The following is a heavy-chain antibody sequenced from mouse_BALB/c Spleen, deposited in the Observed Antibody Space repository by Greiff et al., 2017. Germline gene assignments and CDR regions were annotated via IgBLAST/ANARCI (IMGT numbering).Heavy chain of an antibody. CDR3: ARYDYARAMDY. J-gene: IGHJ4*01. Sequence: EVKLQESGGGLVQPGGSLKLSCAASGFTFSSYTISWVRQTPEKRLEWVATISSGGGNTYYPDSVKGRFTISRDNAKNNLYLQMSSLRSEDTALYYCARYDYARAMDYWGQGTSVTVSS. CDR2: ISSGGGNT. V-gene: IGHV5-9*03. D-gene: IGHD2-4*01. CDR1: GFTFSSYT.